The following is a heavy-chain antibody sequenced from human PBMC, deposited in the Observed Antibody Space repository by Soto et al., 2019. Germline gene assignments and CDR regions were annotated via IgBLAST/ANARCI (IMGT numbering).Heavy chain of an antibody. J-gene: IGHJ5*02. CDR1: GASITNDDFY. V-gene: IGHV4-31*03. CDR3: VKYYYDSSGLNWFDP. CDR2: MYHSGNT. D-gene: IGHD3-22*01. Sequence: SETLSLTCTVSGASITNDDFYCSWIRQHPGKGLEWIGYMYHSGNTYYNPSLRGRLTMSLDTSKNQFSLKLTSVTAADTAVYYCVKYYYDSSGLNWFDPWGPGTLVTVSS.